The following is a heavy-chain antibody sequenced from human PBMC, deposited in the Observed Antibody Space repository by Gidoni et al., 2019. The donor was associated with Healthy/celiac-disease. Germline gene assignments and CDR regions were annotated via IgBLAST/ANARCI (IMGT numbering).Heavy chain of an antibody. CDR1: GFTFSSYA. J-gene: IGHJ3*02. Sequence: EVQLLESGGGLVQPGGSLRLSCAASGFTFSSYAMSWVRQAPGKGLEWVSAISGSGGSTYYADSVKGRYTISRDNSKNTLYLQMNSLRAEDTAVYYCAKVVERYYYDSSGPNDAFDIWGQGTMVTVSS. CDR2: ISGSGGST. V-gene: IGHV3-23*01. CDR3: AKVVERYYYDSSGPNDAFDI. D-gene: IGHD3-22*01.